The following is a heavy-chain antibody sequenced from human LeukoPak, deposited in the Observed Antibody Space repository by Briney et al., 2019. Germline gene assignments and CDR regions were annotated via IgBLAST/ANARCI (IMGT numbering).Heavy chain of an antibody. CDR1: GFTFSDYY. V-gene: IGHV3-23*01. CDR2: ISGSGGST. CDR3: ANTKTLLWFGESDY. J-gene: IGHJ4*02. Sequence: GGSLRLSCAASGFTFSDYYMSWVRQAPGKGLEWVSAISGSGGSTYYADSVKGRFTISRDNSKNTLYLQMNSLRAEDTAVYYCANTKTLLWFGESDYGGQGTLVTVSA. D-gene: IGHD3-10*01.